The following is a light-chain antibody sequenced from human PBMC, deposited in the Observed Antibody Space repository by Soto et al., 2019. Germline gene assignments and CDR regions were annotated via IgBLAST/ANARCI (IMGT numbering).Light chain of an antibody. CDR3: CSDAGSNNLV. V-gene: IGLV2-8*01. CDR1: SSDVGGYNY. CDR2: EVS. Sequence: QSALTQPPSASGSPGQSVTISCTGTSSDVGGYNYVSWYQQHPGNAPKLMIYEVSKRPSGVPDRFSGSKSGNTASLTASVLQAEDEADYYCCSDAGSNNLVFGGGTKLTVL. J-gene: IGLJ2*01.